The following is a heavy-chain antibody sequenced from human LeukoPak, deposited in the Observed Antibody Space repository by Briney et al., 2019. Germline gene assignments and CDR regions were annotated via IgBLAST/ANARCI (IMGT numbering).Heavy chain of an antibody. CDR2: IYHSGST. V-gene: IGHV4-30-2*01. J-gene: IGHJ5*02. CDR3: ARGGEWFGELEGNWFDP. D-gene: IGHD3-10*01. CDR1: GGSISSGGYS. Sequence: SQTLSLTCAVSGGSISSGGYSWSWIRQPPGKGLEWNGYIYHSGSTYYNPSLKSRVTISVDRSKNQFSLKLSSVAAADTAVYYCARGGEWFGELEGNWFDPWGQGTLVTVSS.